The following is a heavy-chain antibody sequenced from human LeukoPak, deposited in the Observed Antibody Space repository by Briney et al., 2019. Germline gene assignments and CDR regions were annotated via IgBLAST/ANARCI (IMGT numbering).Heavy chain of an antibody. V-gene: IGHV4-30-2*01. J-gene: IGHJ1*01. CDR2: IYHSGST. Sequence: PSQTLSLTCAVSGGSISSGGYSWSWIRQPPGKGLEWIGYIYHSGSTYYNPSLKSQVTISVDRSKNQFSLKLSSVTAADTAVYYCASNGDYGLWYFQHWGQGTLVTVSS. CDR3: ASNGDYGLWYFQH. D-gene: IGHD4-17*01. CDR1: GGSISSGGYS.